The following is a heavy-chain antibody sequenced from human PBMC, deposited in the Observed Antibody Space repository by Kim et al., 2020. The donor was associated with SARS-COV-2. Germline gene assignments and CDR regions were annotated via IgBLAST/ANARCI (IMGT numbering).Heavy chain of an antibody. CDR3: AREGIMVRGVIIHYYGLDV. D-gene: IGHD3-10*01. CDR2: IFSSGTT. CDR1: GSSISYYY. J-gene: IGHJ6*02. Sequence: SETLSLTCTVSGSSISYYYWSWIRQPPGKGLEWIGYIFSSGTTRYNPSLKSRVTISVDRSKNQFSLKLSSVTAADTAVYYCAREGIMVRGVIIHYYGLDVWGQGTTVTVPS. V-gene: IGHV4-59*01.